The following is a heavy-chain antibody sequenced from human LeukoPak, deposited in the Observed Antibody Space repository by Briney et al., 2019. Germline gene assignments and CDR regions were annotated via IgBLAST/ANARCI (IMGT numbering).Heavy chain of an antibody. CDR1: GGSISSGSYY. D-gene: IGHD4-11*01. CDR2: IYTSGST. Sequence: SQTLSLTCTVSGGSISSGSYYWSWIRQPAGKGLEWIGRIYTSGSTNYNPSLKSRATISVDTSKNQFSLKLSSVTAADTAVYYCARVGRLHRYNYYYYMDVWGKGTTVTVSS. V-gene: IGHV4-61*02. CDR3: ARVGRLHRYNYYYYMDV. J-gene: IGHJ6*03.